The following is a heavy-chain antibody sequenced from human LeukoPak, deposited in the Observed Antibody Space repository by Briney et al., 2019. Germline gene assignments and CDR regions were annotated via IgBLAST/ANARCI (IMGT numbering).Heavy chain of an antibody. J-gene: IGHJ6*03. D-gene: IGHD3-16*01. V-gene: IGHV4-39*07. Sequence: SETLSPTCTVSGGSISSSSYYWGWIRQPPGKGLEWIGSIYYSGSTYYNPSLKSRVTISVDTSKNQFSLKLSSVTAADTAVYYCARGKGEFKGLYYYYMDVWGKGTTVTVSS. CDR1: GGSISSSSYY. CDR3: ARGKGEFKGLYYYYMDV. CDR2: IYYSGST.